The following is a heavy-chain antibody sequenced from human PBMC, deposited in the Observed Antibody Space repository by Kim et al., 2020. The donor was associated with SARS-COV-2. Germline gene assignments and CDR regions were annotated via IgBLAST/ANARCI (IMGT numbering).Heavy chain of an antibody. Sequence: SETLSLTCAVYGGSFSGYYWSWIRQPPGKGLEWIGEINHSGSTNYNPSLKSRVTISVDTSKNQFSLKLSSVTAADTAVYYCARGGSYYYGSGSYYNVPKHDWGQGTLVTVSS. CDR3: ARGGSYYYGSGSYYNVPKHD. D-gene: IGHD3-10*01. J-gene: IGHJ4*02. CDR2: INHSGST. V-gene: IGHV4-34*01. CDR1: GGSFSGYY.